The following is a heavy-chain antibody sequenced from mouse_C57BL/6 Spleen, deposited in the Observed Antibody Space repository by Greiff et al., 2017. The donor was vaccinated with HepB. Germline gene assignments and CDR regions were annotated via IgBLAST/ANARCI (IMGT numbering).Heavy chain of an antibody. CDR1: GYTFTSYW. CDR2: INPSNGGT. J-gene: IGHJ3*01. Sequence: VQLQQPGTELVKPGASVKLSCKASGYTFTSYWVHWVKQRPGQGLEWIGNINPSNGGTNYNEKFKSKATLTVDKSSSTAYMQLSSLTSEDSAVYYCARERAYYSNPFAYWGQGTLVTVSA. V-gene: IGHV1-53*01. CDR3: ARERAYYSNPFAY. D-gene: IGHD2-5*01.